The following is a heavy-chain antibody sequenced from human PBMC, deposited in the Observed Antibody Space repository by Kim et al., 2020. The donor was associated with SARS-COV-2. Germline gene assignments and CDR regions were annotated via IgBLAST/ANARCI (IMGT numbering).Heavy chain of an antibody. D-gene: IGHD6-13*01. Sequence: ASVKVSCKASGYIFSAYALHWVRQAPGQRLEWMGWINAGSGNTKSSQSFQDRVSFTRDTSASTTYMELSNLKSEDTAVYYCARDLSIVASGTLSWFDPWGQGTLVTVSS. CDR2: INAGSGNT. V-gene: IGHV1-3*01. J-gene: IGHJ5*02. CDR3: ARDLSIVASGTLSWFDP. CDR1: GYIFSAYA.